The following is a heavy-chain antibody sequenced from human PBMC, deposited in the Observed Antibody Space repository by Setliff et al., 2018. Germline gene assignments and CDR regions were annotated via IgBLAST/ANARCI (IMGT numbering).Heavy chain of an antibody. D-gene: IGHD2-8*01. Sequence: ASVKVSCKTSGYTFTNYGITWVRQAPGQGLEWMGWINNYSFKTNYPQKFLGRVTVTTDTSTGTAYMELGSLSSDDTAIYFCARLVRYCTKVACQRLSGAEHWGQGTLVTVSS. J-gene: IGHJ4*02. V-gene: IGHV1-18*01. CDR2: INNYSFKT. CDR1: GYTFTNYG. CDR3: ARLVRYCTKVACQRLSGAEH.